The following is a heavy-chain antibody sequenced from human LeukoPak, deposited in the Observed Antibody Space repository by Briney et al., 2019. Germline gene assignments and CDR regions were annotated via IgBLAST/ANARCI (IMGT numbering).Heavy chain of an antibody. CDR1: GGSISSYY. CDR2: IYYSGST. Sequence: NSSETLSLTCTVSGGSISSYYWSWIRQPPGKGLEWIGYIYYSGSTNYNPSLKSRVTISVDTSKNQFSLKLSSVTAADTAVYYCARGLNWNVKFDYWGQGTLVTVSS. CDR3: ARGLNWNVKFDY. D-gene: IGHD1-20*01. J-gene: IGHJ4*02. V-gene: IGHV4-59*01.